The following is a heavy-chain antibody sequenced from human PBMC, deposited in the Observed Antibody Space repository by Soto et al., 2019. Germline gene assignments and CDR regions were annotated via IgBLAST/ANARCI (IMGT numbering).Heavy chain of an antibody. Sequence: GGSLSRSCAASGFTFDDYAMHWVRQAPGKGLEWVSGISWNSGSIGYADSVKGRFTISRDNAKNSLYLQMNSLRAEDTALYYCAKDMTYRHSVVTAFDYWGQGTLVTVSS. CDR2: ISWNSGSI. J-gene: IGHJ4*02. D-gene: IGHD2-15*01. CDR1: GFTFDDYA. V-gene: IGHV3-9*01. CDR3: AKDMTYRHSVVTAFDY.